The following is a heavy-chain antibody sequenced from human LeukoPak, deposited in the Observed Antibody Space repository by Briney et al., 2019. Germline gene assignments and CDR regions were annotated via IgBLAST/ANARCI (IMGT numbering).Heavy chain of an antibody. V-gene: IGHV1-69*05. J-gene: IGHJ4*02. D-gene: IGHD1-26*01. CDR1: GGTFSSYA. CDR2: IIPIFGTA. CDR3: ARGRNMNSGPDY. Sequence: ASVKVSCKASGGTFSSYAISWVRQAPGQGLEWMGGIIPIFGTANYAQKFQGRVTITTDESTSTAYMVLSSLRSEDTAVYYCARGRNMNSGPDYWGQGTLVTVSS.